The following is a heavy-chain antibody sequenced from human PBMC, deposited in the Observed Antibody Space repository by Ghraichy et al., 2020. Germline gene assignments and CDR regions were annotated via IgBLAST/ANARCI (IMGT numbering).Heavy chain of an antibody. CDR1: GFTFDDYA. CDR3: AKDGGYVRLDYFDY. J-gene: IGHJ4*02. CDR2: ISWNSGSI. D-gene: IGHD5-12*01. Sequence: GGSLRLSCAASGFTFDDYAMHWVRQAPGKGLEWVSGISWNSGSIGYADSVKGRFTISRDNAKNSLYLQMNSLRAEDTALYYCAKDGGYVRLDYFDYWGQGTLVTVSS. V-gene: IGHV3-9*01.